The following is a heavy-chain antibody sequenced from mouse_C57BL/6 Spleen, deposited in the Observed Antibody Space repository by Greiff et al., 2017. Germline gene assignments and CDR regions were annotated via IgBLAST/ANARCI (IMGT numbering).Heavy chain of an antibody. V-gene: IGHV14-4*01. D-gene: IGHD1-1*01. CDR1: GFNIKDDY. CDR2: IDPENGDT. J-gene: IGHJ1*03. Sequence: EVMLVESGAELVRPGASVKLSCTASGFNIKDDYMHWVKQRPEQGLEWIGWIDPENGDTEYASKFQGKATITADTSSNTAYLQLSSLTSEDTAVYYCTMTTVVARWYFDVWGTGTTVTVSS. CDR3: TMTTVVARWYFDV.